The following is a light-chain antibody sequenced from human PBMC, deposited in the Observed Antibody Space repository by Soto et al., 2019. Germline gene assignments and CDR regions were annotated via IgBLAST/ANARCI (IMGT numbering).Light chain of an antibody. CDR3: CSYASPPIFVV. V-gene: IGLV2-23*01. CDR1: NSDVGNYNL. J-gene: IGLJ2*01. Sequence: QSALTQPASVSGSPGQSITISCTGTNSDVGNYNLVSWYQHHPGKAPKLIIYEDTRRPSGVSNRFSGSKSGNTASLTISGLQAEDEADYYCCSYASPPIFVVFGGGTKLTVL. CDR2: EDT.